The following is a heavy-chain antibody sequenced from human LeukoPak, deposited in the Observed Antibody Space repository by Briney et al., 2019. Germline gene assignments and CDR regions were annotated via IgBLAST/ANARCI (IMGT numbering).Heavy chain of an antibody. CDR3: ARGRSLEWLFVST. CDR2: ISYSGST. Sequence: SETLSLTCTVSGGSINPYYWNWIRQPPGKGLEWIGYISYSGSTNYNPSLKSRVTMSVDTSKNQFSLKLSSVTAADTAVYYCARGRSLEWLFVSTWGQGTLVTVSS. V-gene: IGHV4-59*01. D-gene: IGHD3-3*01. J-gene: IGHJ5*02. CDR1: GGSINPYY.